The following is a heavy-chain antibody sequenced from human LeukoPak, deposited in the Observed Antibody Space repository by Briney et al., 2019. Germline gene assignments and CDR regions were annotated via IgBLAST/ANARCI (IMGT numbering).Heavy chain of an antibody. CDR3: ARTLGIAARGYYMDV. Sequence: PGGSLRLSCAASGFTFSTYAMHWVRQAPGKGLEWVALISYDGSNKYFPDSVKGRFTISRDNSKNTLYLQMNSLRAEDTAAYYCARTLGIAARGYYMDVWGKGTTVTVSS. V-gene: IGHV3-30*04. D-gene: IGHD6-13*01. J-gene: IGHJ6*03. CDR2: ISYDGSNK. CDR1: GFTFSTYA.